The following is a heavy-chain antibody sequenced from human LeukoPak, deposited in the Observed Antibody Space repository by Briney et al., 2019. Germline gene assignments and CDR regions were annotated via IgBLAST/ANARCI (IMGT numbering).Heavy chain of an antibody. CDR1: GFTVSSNY. V-gene: IGHV3-53*05. D-gene: IGHD3-22*01. Sequence: PGGSLRLSCAASGFTVSSNYMSWVRQAPGKGLEWVSVIYSGGSTYYADSVKGRFTISRDNSKNTLYLQMNSLRAEDTAVYYCAREGIVVVMATYYFDYWGQGTLVTVSS. CDR2: IYSGGST. CDR3: AREGIVVVMATYYFDY. J-gene: IGHJ4*02.